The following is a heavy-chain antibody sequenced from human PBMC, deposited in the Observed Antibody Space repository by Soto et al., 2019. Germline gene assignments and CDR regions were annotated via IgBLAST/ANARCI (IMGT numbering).Heavy chain of an antibody. CDR2: IWYDGSNK. D-gene: IGHD6-19*01. J-gene: IGHJ4*02. Sequence: QVQLVESGGGVVQPGRSLRLSCAASGFTFSSYGRHWVRQAPGKGLEWVAVIWYDGSNKYYADSVKGRFTISRDNSKNTLYLQMNSLRAEDTAVYYCARGGQWLARGYFDYWDQGTLVTVSS. V-gene: IGHV3-33*01. CDR3: ARGGQWLARGYFDY. CDR1: GFTFSSYG.